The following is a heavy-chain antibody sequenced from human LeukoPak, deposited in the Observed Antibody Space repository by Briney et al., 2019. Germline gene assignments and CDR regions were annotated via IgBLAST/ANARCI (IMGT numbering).Heavy chain of an antibody. CDR3: AKDLTGYGDYGDVT. Sequence: PGGSLRLSCAASGFTFSSYAMSWVRQAPGKGLEWVSAISGSGGSTYYADSVKGRFTISRDNSKNTLYLQMNSLRAEDTAVYYCAKDLTGYGDYGDVTWGQGTLVTVSS. V-gene: IGHV3-23*01. D-gene: IGHD4-17*01. J-gene: IGHJ4*02. CDR1: GFTFSSYA. CDR2: ISGSGGST.